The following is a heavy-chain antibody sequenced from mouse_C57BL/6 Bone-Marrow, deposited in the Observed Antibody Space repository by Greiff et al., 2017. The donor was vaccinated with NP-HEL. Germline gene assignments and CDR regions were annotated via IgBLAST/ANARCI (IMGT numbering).Heavy chain of an antibody. CDR2: INPNNGGT. D-gene: IGHD1-1*01. CDR1: GYTFTDYY. V-gene: IGHV1-26*01. Sequence: VQLQQSGPELVKPGASVKISCKASGYTFTDYYMNWVKQSHGKSLEWIGDINPNNGGTSYNQKFKGKATLTVDKSSSTAYMELRSLTSEDSAVYYCARWSTTDYFDYWGQGTTLTVSS. J-gene: IGHJ2*01. CDR3: ARWSTTDYFDY.